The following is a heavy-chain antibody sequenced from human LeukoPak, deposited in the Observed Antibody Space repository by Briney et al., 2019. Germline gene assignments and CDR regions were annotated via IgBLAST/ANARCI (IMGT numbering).Heavy chain of an antibody. D-gene: IGHD2-21*01. CDR1: GFTFSDYE. Sequence: GGSLRLSCAASGFTFSDYEINWVRQAPGRGLEWVSYISHSGTMIYYADSVRGRFTVSRDNARNSLYLQLNSLRDDDTAVYYWARQAASCGGDCLDYWRQTTLVTVSS. CDR3: ARQAASCGGDCLDY. V-gene: IGHV3-48*03. J-gene: IGHJ4*02. CDR2: ISHSGTMI.